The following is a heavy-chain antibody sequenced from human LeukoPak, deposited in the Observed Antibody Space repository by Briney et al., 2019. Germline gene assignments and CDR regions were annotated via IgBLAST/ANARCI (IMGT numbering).Heavy chain of an antibody. CDR2: TDSSGGST. Sequence: GGSLRLSCSASGFTFSSYAMHWVRHAPGKGLEYVSSTDSSGGSTYYAESVKGRFTISRDNSKNTLYLQMSSLRAEDTAVYYCVKRSMTSKSNYYYDFWGQGALVTVSS. J-gene: IGHJ4*02. CDR1: GFTFSSYA. D-gene: IGHD6-6*01. CDR3: VKRSMTSKSNYYYDF. V-gene: IGHV3-64D*06.